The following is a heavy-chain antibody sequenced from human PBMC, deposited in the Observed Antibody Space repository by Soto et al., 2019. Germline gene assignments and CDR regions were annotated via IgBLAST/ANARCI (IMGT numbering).Heavy chain of an antibody. Sequence: EVQLLESGGGLVQPGGSLRLSCAASGFTFSSYAMSWVRQAPGKGLEWVSAISGSGGSTYYADSVKGRFTISRDNSKNTLYLQRNRLRAEDTAVYYCAKGGSSWYHGASWFDPWGQGTLVTVSS. CDR3: AKGGSSWYHGASWFDP. J-gene: IGHJ5*02. V-gene: IGHV3-23*01. CDR1: GFTFSSYA. D-gene: IGHD6-13*01. CDR2: ISGSGGST.